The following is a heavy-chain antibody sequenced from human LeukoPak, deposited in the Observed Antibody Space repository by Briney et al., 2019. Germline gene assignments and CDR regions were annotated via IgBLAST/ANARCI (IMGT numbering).Heavy chain of an antibody. V-gene: IGHV1-18*01. Sequence: ASVKVSCKASGYTFTSYGISWVRQAPGQGLEWMGWISAYNGNTNYAQKLQGRVTMTTDTSTSTAYMELRSLRSDDTAVYYCARRPGYYYDSSDVFDIWGQGTMVTVSS. D-gene: IGHD3-22*01. CDR1: GYTFTSYG. J-gene: IGHJ3*02. CDR3: ARRPGYYYDSSDVFDI. CDR2: ISAYNGNT.